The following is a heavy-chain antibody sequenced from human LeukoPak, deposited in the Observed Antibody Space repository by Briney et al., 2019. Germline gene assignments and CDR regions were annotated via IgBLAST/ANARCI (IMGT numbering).Heavy chain of an antibody. Sequence: SETLSLTCTVSGGSISSYYWSWIRQPPGKGLEWIGYIYYSGSTNYNPSLKSRVTISVDTSKSQFSLKLSSVTAADTAVYYCARLDYGRDWYFDLWGRGTLVTVSS. CDR3: ARLDYGRDWYFDL. V-gene: IGHV4-59*08. D-gene: IGHD4-17*01. CDR2: IYYSGST. J-gene: IGHJ2*01. CDR1: GGSISSYY.